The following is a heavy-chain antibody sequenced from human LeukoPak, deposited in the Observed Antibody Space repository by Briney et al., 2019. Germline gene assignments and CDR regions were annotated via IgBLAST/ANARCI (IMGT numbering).Heavy chain of an antibody. CDR2: ISGSDST. D-gene: IGHD2-21*01. Sequence: PGGSLRLSCAASGFTFSSYAMSWVRQAPGGGLEWVSGISGSDSTYYADSVKGRFTISRDNSKNTLYLQMNSRRAEDAAVYYCAKFVGYRSIVGAAYFDYWGQGTLVTVSS. J-gene: IGHJ4*02. V-gene: IGHV3-23*01. CDR3: AKFVGYRSIVGAAYFDY. CDR1: GFTFSSYA.